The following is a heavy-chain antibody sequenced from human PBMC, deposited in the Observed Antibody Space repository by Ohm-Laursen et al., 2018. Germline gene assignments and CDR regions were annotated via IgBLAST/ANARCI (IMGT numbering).Heavy chain of an antibody. V-gene: IGHV3-7*01. J-gene: IGHJ1*01. D-gene: IGHD4-23*01. CDR1: GFTFSNYW. CDR3: ARAGILRWPEYFQH. CDR2: IEQDGSEK. Sequence: SLRLSCAASGFTFSNYWMSWVRQAPGKGLEWVANIEQDGSEKYYVDSVKGRFTISRDNAKNSLYLQMNSLRAEDTAVYYCARAGILRWPEYFQHWGQGTLVTVSS.